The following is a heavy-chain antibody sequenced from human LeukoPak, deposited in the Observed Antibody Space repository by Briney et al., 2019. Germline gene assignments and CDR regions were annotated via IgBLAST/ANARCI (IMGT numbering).Heavy chain of an antibody. J-gene: IGHJ6*03. D-gene: IGHD2-2*01. CDR1: GFTLTGYY. V-gene: IGHV1-2*02. Sequence: ASVKVSCKASGFTLTGYYMHWVRQDPRQGLQWMGWSKPNSGDTDYGQTFQGRVTMTRDTSISTVYMELSSLRSDDTAVYYCARADSVPAGDYHYWYMDVWGKGTTVTVSS. CDR2: SKPNSGDT. CDR3: ARADSVPAGDYHYWYMDV.